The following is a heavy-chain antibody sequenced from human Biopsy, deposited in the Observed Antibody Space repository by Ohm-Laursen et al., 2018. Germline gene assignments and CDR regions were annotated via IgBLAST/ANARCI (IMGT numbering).Heavy chain of an antibody. CDR1: GFIFSDYG. V-gene: IGHV3-9*01. CDR2: ISGSSNNI. CDR3: TKRRTAVRPFDS. D-gene: IGHD6-25*01. J-gene: IGHJ4*01. Sequence: SLRLSCAASGFIFSDYGMHWVRQAPGQGLERVSGISGSSNNIIYADSVRGRFTISRDNAKSSLYLEMNSLRSEDTAFYYCTKRRTAVRPFDSWGHGTLVTVSS.